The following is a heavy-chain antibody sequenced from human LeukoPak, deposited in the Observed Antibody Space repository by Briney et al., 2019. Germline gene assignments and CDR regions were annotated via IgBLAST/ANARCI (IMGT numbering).Heavy chain of an antibody. CDR3: ARRYYYGSGSFKGAFDI. CDR2: IYYSGST. V-gene: IGHV4-59*08. Sequence: SETLSLTCTASGGSISSYYWSWIRQPPGKGLEWIGYIYYSGSTNYNPSLKSRVTISVDTSKNQFSLKLSSVTAADTAVYYCARRYYYGSGSFKGAFDIWGQGTMVTVSS. CDR1: GGSISSYY. J-gene: IGHJ3*02. D-gene: IGHD3-10*01.